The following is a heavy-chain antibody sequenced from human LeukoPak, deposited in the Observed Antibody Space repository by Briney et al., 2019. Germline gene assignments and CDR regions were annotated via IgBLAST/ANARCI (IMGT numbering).Heavy chain of an antibody. J-gene: IGHJ6*03. V-gene: IGHV4-59*01. CDR1: GGSISSYY. Sequence: SETLSLTCTVSGGSISSYYWSWIRQPPGKGLEWIGYIYYSGSTNYNPSLKSRVTISVDTSKNQFSLKLSSVTAADTAVYYCARVPTPAHYYGSGSYCYYMDVWGKGTTVTISS. D-gene: IGHD3-10*01. CDR3: ARVPTPAHYYGSGSYCYYMDV. CDR2: IYYSGST.